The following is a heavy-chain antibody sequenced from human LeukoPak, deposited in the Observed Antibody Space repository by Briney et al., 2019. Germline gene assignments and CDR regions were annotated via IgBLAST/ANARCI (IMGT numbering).Heavy chain of an antibody. V-gene: IGHV4-61*02. CDR2: IFARGNT. D-gene: IGHD1-26*01. Sequence: PSQTLSLTCTVSHDSISGGGYYWNWMRQPAGKELEWIGRIFARGNTLYSPSLQSRVTISLDTSKNQFSLKLSSVTAADTAVYYCARHVRIVGALDYWGQGTLVTVSS. CDR1: HDSISGGGYY. J-gene: IGHJ4*02. CDR3: ARHVRIVGALDY.